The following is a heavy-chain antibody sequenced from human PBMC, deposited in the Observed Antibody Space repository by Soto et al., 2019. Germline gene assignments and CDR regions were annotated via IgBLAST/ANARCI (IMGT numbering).Heavy chain of an antibody. V-gene: IGHV3-53*01. CDR2: LYPDGRA. CDR3: ARGLGREYHDNRNYFHLDY. CDR1: GFTVNSNY. Sequence: QSGGSLRLSCAASGFTVNSNYLTWVRQAPGKGLKWVSVLYPDGRADYADSVQGRFSISTDNSENSVYLQMNTLRAEDTAVYYCARGLGREYHDNRNYFHLDYWGQGTLVTVSS. D-gene: IGHD1-20*01. J-gene: IGHJ4*02.